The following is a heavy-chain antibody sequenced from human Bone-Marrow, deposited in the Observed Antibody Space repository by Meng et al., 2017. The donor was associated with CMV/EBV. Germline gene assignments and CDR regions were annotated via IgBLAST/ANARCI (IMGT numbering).Heavy chain of an antibody. CDR1: GFNFSRHV. Sequence: GGSLRLSCAASGFNFSRHVVSWVRRAPGKGLEWVSSISSSSYIYYADSVKGRFTISRDNAKNSLYLQMNSLSGEDTAVYYCASASGSLYYYYNYGMDVWGQGTTVTVSS. J-gene: IGHJ6*02. CDR2: ISSSSYI. CDR3: ASASGSLYYYYNYGMDV. V-gene: IGHV3-21*01. D-gene: IGHD1-26*01.